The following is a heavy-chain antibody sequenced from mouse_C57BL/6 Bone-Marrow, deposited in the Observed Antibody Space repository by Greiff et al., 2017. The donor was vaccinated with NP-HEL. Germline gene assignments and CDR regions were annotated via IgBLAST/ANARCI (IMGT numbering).Heavy chain of an antibody. D-gene: IGHD1-1*01. CDR1: GFTFSDYG. J-gene: IGHJ3*01. CDR2: ISSGSSTI. Sequence: VQLKESGGGLVKPGGSLKLSCAASGFTFSDYGMHWVRQAPEKGLEWVAYISSGSSTIYYVDTVKGRFTISRDNAKNTLFLQMTSLRSEDTAMYYCAPYYDGSRAWFAYWGQGTLVTVSA. CDR3: APYYDGSRAWFAY. V-gene: IGHV5-17*01.